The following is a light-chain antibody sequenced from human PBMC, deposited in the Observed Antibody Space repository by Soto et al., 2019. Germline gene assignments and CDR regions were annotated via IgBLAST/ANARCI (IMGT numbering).Light chain of an antibody. CDR2: RIF. CDR1: QSVSGY. J-gene: IGKJ1*01. Sequence: EIVMTQSPGTVSVFPGETVTLSCRASQSVSGYLDWFHQKPGQAPRLLLLRIFTRAIGVPARFSGSGSETEFTLTISGLQSEDSGVYYCLQHYYSFPQTFGQGTKADIK. CDR3: LQHYYSFPQT. V-gene: IGKV3-15*01.